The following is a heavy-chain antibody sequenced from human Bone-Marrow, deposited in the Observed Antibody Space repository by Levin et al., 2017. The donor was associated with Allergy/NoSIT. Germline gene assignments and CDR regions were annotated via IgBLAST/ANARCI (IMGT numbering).Heavy chain of an antibody. Sequence: SETLSLTCTVSGGSISSGVYFWSWIRQLPGKGLEWIGYVSYSGITFYNQSLKSRVTISGDTSKNLFSLNLSSVTAADTAVYYCARGITVFGVVLDVNDAFDIWGQGTMVTVSS. V-gene: IGHV4-31*03. CDR1: GGSISSGVYF. CDR3: ARGITVFGVVLDVNDAFDI. D-gene: IGHD3-3*01. J-gene: IGHJ3*02. CDR2: VSYSGIT.